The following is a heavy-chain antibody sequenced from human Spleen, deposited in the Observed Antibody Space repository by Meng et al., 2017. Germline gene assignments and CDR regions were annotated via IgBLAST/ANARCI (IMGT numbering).Heavy chain of an antibody. CDR2: IYFSGIT. CDR1: SGSMRNYY. J-gene: IGHJ3*02. D-gene: IGHD1-1*01. Sequence: SETLSLTCTVSSGSMRNYYWNWMRQPAGKGLEWIGNIYFSGITNYNPSLRSRVTMSVDTSNNQFSLRLTSVTAADTAVYYCASQVEFDAFDIWGQGTMVTVSS. V-gene: IGHV4-4*07. CDR3: ASQVEFDAFDI.